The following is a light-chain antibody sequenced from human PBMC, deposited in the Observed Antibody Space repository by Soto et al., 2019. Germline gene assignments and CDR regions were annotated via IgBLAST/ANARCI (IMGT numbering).Light chain of an antibody. CDR3: QHYNSYSEA. J-gene: IGKJ1*01. Sequence: IQLTQSPSSLSASVGDRVTITCRASQTISSWLAWYQQKPGKAPKLLIYKASTLKSGVPSRFSGSGFGTEFTLTISSLQPDDFATYYCQHYNSYSEAFGQGTKVDIK. CDR2: KAS. CDR1: QTISSW. V-gene: IGKV1-5*03.